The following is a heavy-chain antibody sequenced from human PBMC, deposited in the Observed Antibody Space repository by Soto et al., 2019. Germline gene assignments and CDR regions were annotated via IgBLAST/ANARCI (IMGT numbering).Heavy chain of an antibody. CDR2: IVVGSGNT. D-gene: IGHD6-19*01. CDR1: GFTFTSSA. Sequence: ASVKVSCKASGFTFTSSAVQWVRQARGQRLEWIGWIVVGSGNTNYAQKFQERVTITRDMSTSTAYMELSSLRSEDTAVYYCAAESAPIAVAGTYYYYGMDVWGQVTTVTVSS. J-gene: IGHJ6*02. V-gene: IGHV1-58*01. CDR3: AAESAPIAVAGTYYYYGMDV.